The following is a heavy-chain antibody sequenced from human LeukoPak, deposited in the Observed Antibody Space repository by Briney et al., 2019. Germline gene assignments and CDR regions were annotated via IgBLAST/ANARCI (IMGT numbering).Heavy chain of an antibody. CDR1: GGYISTYF. D-gene: IGHD5-18*01. V-gene: IGHV4-59*08. CDR2: VYYTGST. CDR3: ARHSSRGYSYDFDY. Sequence: SETLSLTCTVSGGYISTYFWSWIRQPPGRGLEWIGYVYYTGSTNYNPSLKSRVTISLDTSKNQFSLRLSSVTAADTSIYYCARHSSRGYSYDFDYWGQGTLVTVSS. J-gene: IGHJ4*02.